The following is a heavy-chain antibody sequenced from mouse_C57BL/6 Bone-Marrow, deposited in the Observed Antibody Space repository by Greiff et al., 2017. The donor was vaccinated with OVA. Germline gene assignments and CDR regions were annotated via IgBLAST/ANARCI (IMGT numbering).Heavy chain of an antibody. CDR2: ISDGGSYT. Sequence: VQVVESGGGLVKPGGSLKLSCAASGFTFSSYAMSWVRQTPEKRLEWVATISDGGSYTYYPDNVKGRFTISRDNAKNNLYLQMSHLKSEDTAMYYCARDYYGTPFDYWGQGTTLTVSS. CDR1: GFTFSSYA. D-gene: IGHD1-1*01. CDR3: ARDYYGTPFDY. V-gene: IGHV5-4*01. J-gene: IGHJ2*01.